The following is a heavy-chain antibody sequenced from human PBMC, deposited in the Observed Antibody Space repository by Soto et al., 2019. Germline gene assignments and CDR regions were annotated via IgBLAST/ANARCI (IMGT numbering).Heavy chain of an antibody. D-gene: IGHD3-22*01. V-gene: IGHV4-59*01. CDR1: GGSISSYY. CDR3: AAQTYYYDSSGYPQRYGMDV. Sequence: SETLSLTCTVSGGSISSYYWSWIRQPPGKGLEWIGYIYYSGSTNYNPSLKSRVTISVDTSKNQFSLKLSSVTAADTAVYYCAAQTYYYDSSGYPQRYGMDVWGQGTTVTVSS. J-gene: IGHJ6*02. CDR2: IYYSGST.